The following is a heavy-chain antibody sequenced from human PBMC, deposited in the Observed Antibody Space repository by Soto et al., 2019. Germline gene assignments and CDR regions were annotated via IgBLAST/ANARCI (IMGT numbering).Heavy chain of an antibody. Sequence: SETLSLTCTVSGDTSTSYYWGWIRRAPGKGLEWIGHIHNSWTSTHNPSLNGRVTISIDMSKKQFSLKLTSLTSADTAVYYCARDFYDSVGYTWFDSWSQGTLVTVSS. CDR1: GDTSTSYY. CDR2: IHNSWTS. V-gene: IGHV4-59*01. D-gene: IGHD3-22*01. J-gene: IGHJ5*01. CDR3: ARDFYDSVGYTWFDS.